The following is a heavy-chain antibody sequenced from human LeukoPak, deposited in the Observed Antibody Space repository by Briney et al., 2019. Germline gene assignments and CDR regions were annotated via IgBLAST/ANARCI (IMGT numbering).Heavy chain of an antibody. CDR3: ARDRAYDFWSGYSEYYYYGMDV. Sequence: ASVKVSCKAPGYTFTGYYMHWVRQAPGQGLEWMGWINPNSGGTNYTQKFQGRVTMTRDTSISTAYMELSRLRSDDTAVYYCARDRAYDFWSGYSEYYYYGMDVWGQGTTVTVSS. D-gene: IGHD3-3*01. V-gene: IGHV1-2*02. CDR2: INPNSGGT. J-gene: IGHJ6*02. CDR1: GYTFTGYY.